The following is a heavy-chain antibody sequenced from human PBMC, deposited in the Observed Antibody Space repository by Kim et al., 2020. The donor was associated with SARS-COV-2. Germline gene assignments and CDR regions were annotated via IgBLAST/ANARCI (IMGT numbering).Heavy chain of an antibody. CDR1: GYIFTDYA. J-gene: IGHJ4*02. V-gene: IGHV7-4-1*02. Sequence: ASVKVSCKASGYIFTDYAMNWVRQAPGQGLEWMGWINTNTGNPTYAQGFTGRFVFSLDTSVSTAYLQISNLKAEDTAVYYCASGFTTGYFDFWGQGTLVT. CDR3: ASGFTTGYFDF. D-gene: IGHD3-10*01. CDR2: INTNTGNP.